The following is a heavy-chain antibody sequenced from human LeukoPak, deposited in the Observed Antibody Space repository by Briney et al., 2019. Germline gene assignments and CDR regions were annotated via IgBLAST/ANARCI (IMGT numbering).Heavy chain of an antibody. J-gene: IGHJ4*02. V-gene: IGHV1-8*01. D-gene: IGHD3-10*01. CDR3: ARVRIGSGTIFGEFDY. CDR1: GYTFTSYD. Sequence: ASVKVSCKASGYTFTSYDINWLRQATGQGPEWMGWMNPNSGATGYAQKFQGRVTMTRSTSINTAYMELSSLRSEDTAVYYCARVRIGSGTIFGEFDYWGQGTLVTVSS. CDR2: MNPNSGAT.